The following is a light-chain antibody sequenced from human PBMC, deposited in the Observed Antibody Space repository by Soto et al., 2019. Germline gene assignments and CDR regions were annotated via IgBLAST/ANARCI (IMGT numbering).Light chain of an antibody. J-gene: IGLJ1*01. V-gene: IGLV2-23*02. CDR2: EVS. CDR1: SSDVGSYNL. Sequence: QSALTQPASVSGSPGQSITISCTGTSSDVGSYNLVSWYQQHPGKAPKLMIYEVSKRPSGVSNCFSGSKSGNTASLTISGLQAEDEADYYCCSYAGSSTYVFGTGTKLTVL. CDR3: CSYAGSSTYV.